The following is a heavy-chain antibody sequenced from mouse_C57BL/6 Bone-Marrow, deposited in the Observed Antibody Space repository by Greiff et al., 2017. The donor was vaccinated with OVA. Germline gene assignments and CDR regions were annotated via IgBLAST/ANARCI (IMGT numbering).Heavy chain of an antibody. V-gene: IGHV1-82*01. Sequence: QVQLQQSGPELVKPGASVKISCKASGYAFSSSWMNWVKQRPGKGLEWIGRIYPGDGDTNYNGKFKGKATLTADKSSSTAYMQLSSLTSEDSAVYFCARWGVTTVDAMDDWGQGTSVTVSS. J-gene: IGHJ4*01. CDR2: IYPGDGDT. CDR1: GYAFSSSW. D-gene: IGHD1-1*01. CDR3: ARWGVTTVDAMDD.